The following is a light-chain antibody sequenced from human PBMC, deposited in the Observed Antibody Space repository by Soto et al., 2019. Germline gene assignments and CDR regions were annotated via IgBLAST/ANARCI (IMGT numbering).Light chain of an antibody. CDR3: QQRSNWPT. V-gene: IGKV1-17*01. CDR1: QGIRSA. J-gene: IGKJ5*01. Sequence: TQSPSSLSSSVGDRVTITCRTSQGIRSALGWYQQKPGKVPKLLIYAASTLQSGVPSRFSGSGSGTDFTLTISSLGPEDFAVYYCQQRSNWPTFGQGTRLEI. CDR2: AAS.